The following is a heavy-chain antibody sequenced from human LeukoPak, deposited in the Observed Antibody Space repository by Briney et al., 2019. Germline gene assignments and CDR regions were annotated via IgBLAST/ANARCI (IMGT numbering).Heavy chain of an antibody. CDR3: ARDRRGYRYGYGGHYYYMDV. Sequence: PSETLSLTCTVSGVSISSHHWSWIRQPPGKGLEWIGYIYNSGSTNYNSSPKSRVAISLDTSKNHLSLKLSSVTAADTAVYYCARDRRGYRYGYGGHYYYMDVWGKGTTVTVSS. V-gene: IGHV4-59*11. D-gene: IGHD5-18*01. CDR1: GVSISSHH. CDR2: IYNSGST. J-gene: IGHJ6*03.